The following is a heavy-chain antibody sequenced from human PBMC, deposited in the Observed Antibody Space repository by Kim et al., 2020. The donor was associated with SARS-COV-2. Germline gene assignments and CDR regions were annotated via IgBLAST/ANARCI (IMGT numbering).Heavy chain of an antibody. V-gene: IGHV7-4-1*02. CDR1: GYTFTSYA. D-gene: IGHD3-9*01. J-gene: IGHJ4*02. Sequence: ASVKVSCKASGYTFTSYAMNWVRQAPGQGLEWMGWINTNTGNPTYAQGFTGRFVFSLDTSVSTAYLQISSLTAEDTAVYYCARGGHYDILTGYPIGGYYFDYWGQGTLVTVSS. CDR3: ARGGHYDILTGYPIGGYYFDY. CDR2: INTNTGNP.